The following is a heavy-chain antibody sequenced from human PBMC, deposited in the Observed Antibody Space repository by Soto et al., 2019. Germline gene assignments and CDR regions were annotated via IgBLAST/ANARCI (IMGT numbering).Heavy chain of an antibody. J-gene: IGHJ4*02. CDR1: GGIFSSEA. Sequence: QVQLVQSGAEVKKPGSSVKVSCQASGGIFSSEAISWVRQAPGQGLEWMGGILPIFDTTHYAQKFQGRVTITADESTSTAYMELSSLKSEDTALYDCATGGRGYSSAPRFYFEYLGQGTLVTVSS. D-gene: IGHD5-18*01. CDR2: ILPIFDTT. V-gene: IGHV1-69*01. CDR3: ATGGRGYSSAPRFYFEY.